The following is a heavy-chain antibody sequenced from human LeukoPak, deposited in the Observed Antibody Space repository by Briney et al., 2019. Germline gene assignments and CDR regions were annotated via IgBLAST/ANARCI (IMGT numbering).Heavy chain of an antibody. CDR2: INTNTGNP. V-gene: IGHV7-4-1*02. CDR1: GYTFTSYA. J-gene: IGHJ6*02. Sequence: ASVKVSCEASGYTFTSYAMNWVRQAPGQGLEWMGWINTNTGNPTYAQGFTGRFVFSLDTSVSTAYLQISSLKAEDTAVYYCARDQRYYDILTGYYTYYGMDVWGQGTTVTVSS. D-gene: IGHD3-9*01. CDR3: ARDQRYYDILTGYYTYYGMDV.